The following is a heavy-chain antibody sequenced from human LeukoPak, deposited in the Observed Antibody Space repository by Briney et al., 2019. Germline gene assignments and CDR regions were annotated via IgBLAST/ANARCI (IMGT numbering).Heavy chain of an antibody. CDR3: AKVSNDYGDYVFDY. CDR2: ISGSGGRT. V-gene: IGHV3-23*01. CDR1: GFTFSSYA. Sequence: GGSMRLSCAAYGFTFSSYAMSWDRQAPGKGLEWVSGISGSGGRTYYADSVKGRFTISRDNSKNTLYLQMNSLRGEDTAVYYCAKVSNDYGDYVFDYWGQGTLVTVSS. J-gene: IGHJ4*02. D-gene: IGHD4-17*01.